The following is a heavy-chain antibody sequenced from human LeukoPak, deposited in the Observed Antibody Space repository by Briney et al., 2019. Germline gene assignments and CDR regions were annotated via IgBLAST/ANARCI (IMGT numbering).Heavy chain of an antibody. J-gene: IGHJ3*02. CDR2: IYSGGST. Sequence: VGSLRLSCAASGFTVSSNYMSWVRQAPGKGLEWVSVIYSGGSTYYADSVKGRFTISRDNSKNTLCLQMNSLRAEDTAVYYCARDPLEFVAFDIWGQGTMVTVSS. CDR3: ARDPLEFVAFDI. V-gene: IGHV3-66*02. D-gene: IGHD3-10*01. CDR1: GFTVSSNY.